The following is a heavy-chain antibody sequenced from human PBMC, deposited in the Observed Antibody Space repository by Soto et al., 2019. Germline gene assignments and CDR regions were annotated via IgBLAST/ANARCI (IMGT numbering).Heavy chain of an antibody. J-gene: IGHJ4*02. CDR2: IWSAGLT. V-gene: IGHV3-53*01. CDR1: GFTVSSKY. CDR3: ARELPPDV. Sequence: EAQLVEAGGGLIQPGGSLRLSCAASGFTVSSKYMNWVRQAPGKGLEWVSIIWSAGLTYYADSVKGRFTISRDISKNIVYLQMNSLRVEDSALDYCARELPPDVWGQGTLVTVSS. D-gene: IGHD2-15*01.